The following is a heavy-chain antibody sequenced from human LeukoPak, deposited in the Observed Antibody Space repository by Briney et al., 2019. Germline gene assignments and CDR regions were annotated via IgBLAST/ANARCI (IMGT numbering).Heavy chain of an antibody. Sequence: ASVKVSCKASGGTFSNYPITWVRQAPGQGLEWMGGIIPIFGTVNYAQKFQGRVTITADESTSTVYMELSSLRSEDTAVYYCARNRRVVRGVIIVENYYYYMDVWGKGTTVTISS. CDR3: ARNRRVVRGVIIVENYYYYMDV. J-gene: IGHJ6*03. CDR1: GGTFSNYP. CDR2: IIPIFGTV. V-gene: IGHV1-69*13. D-gene: IGHD3-10*01.